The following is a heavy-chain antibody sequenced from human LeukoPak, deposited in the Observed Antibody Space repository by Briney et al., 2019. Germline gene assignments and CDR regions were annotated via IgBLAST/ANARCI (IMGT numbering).Heavy chain of an antibody. CDR3: ARGRGSYPHNIFDY. D-gene: IGHD1-26*01. Sequence: PSETLSLTCTVSGGSISSYYWSWIRQPPGKGLEWIGYIYYSGSTNYNPSLKSRVTISVDTSKNQFSLKPSSVTAEDTAVYYCARGRGSYPHNIFDYWGQGTLVTVSS. J-gene: IGHJ4*02. CDR2: IYYSGST. CDR1: GGSISSYY. V-gene: IGHV4-59*01.